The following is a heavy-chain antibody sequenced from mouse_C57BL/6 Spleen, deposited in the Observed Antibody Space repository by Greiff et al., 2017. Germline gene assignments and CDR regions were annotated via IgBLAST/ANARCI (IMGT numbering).Heavy chain of an antibody. CDR1: GYTFTSYW. CDR3: ARPFDYGSPYWYFDV. V-gene: IGHV1-50*01. J-gene: IGHJ1*03. Sequence: QVQLQQPGAELVKPGASVKLSCKASGYTFTSYWMQWVKQRPGQGLEWIGEIDPSDSYTNYNQKFKGKATLTVDTSSSTAYMQLSSLTSEDSAVYYCARPFDYGSPYWYFDVWGTGTTVTVSS. CDR2: IDPSDSYT. D-gene: IGHD1-1*01.